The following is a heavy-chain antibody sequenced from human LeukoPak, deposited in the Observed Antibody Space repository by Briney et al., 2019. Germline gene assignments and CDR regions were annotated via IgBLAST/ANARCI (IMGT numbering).Heavy chain of an antibody. CDR2: IIPIFGTA. CDR3: GRANVKDIAANEYYFDY. D-gene: IGHD5-12*01. V-gene: IGHV1-69*05. Sequence: ASVNVSCKASGGTFSSYAISWVRQAPGQGLEWMGGIIPIFGTANYAQKFQGRVTINTAESTSTAYMERSSLRSEDTAVYYCGRANVKDIAANEYYFDYWGQGTLVTVSS. J-gene: IGHJ4*01. CDR1: GGTFSSYA.